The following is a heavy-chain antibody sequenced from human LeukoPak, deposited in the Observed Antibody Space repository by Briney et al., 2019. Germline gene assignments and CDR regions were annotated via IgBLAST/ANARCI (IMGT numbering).Heavy chain of an antibody. CDR2: ISGSGGST. V-gene: IGHV3-23*01. D-gene: IGHD3-10*01. CDR1: GLTFSSYA. J-gene: IGHJ4*02. CDR3: AKRYGEYLFDH. Sequence: GGSLRLSCAASGLTFSSYAMSWVRQAPGKGPEWVSSISGSGGSTYYADSVKGRFTISRDNSKNTLYLQMNSLRAEDTAVYYCAKRYGEYLFDHRGQGTLVTVSS.